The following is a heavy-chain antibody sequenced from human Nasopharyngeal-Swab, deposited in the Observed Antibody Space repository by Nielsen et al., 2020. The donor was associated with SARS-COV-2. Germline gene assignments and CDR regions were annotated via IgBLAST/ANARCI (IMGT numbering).Heavy chain of an antibody. V-gene: IGHV4-34*01. Sequence: SETLSLTCAVYGGSFTTYSWIWIRQHPGKGLEWIGEINHIGSTNYNTYNPSLNSRVTISLATSKNQFSLTLTSVTAADMAIYFCARGRYYGDYDYWGQGALVTVSS. CDR3: ARGRYYGDYDY. CDR1: GGSFTTYS. J-gene: IGHJ4*02. D-gene: IGHD4-17*01. CDR2: INHIGST.